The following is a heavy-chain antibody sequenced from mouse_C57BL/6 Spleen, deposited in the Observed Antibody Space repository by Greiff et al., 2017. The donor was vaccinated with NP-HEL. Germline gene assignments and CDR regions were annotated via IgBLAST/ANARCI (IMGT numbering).Heavy chain of an antibody. CDR2: ISDGGSYT. CDR1: GFTFSSYA. Sequence: EVQVVESGGGLVKPGGSLKLSCAASGFTFSSYAMSWVRQTPEKRLEWVATISDGGSYTYYPDNVKGRFTISRDNSKNNLYLQMSHLKSEDTAMYYCARDDEVFTRYFDYWGQGTTLTVSS. V-gene: IGHV5-4*01. J-gene: IGHJ2*01. CDR3: ARDDEVFTRYFDY. D-gene: IGHD2-3*01.